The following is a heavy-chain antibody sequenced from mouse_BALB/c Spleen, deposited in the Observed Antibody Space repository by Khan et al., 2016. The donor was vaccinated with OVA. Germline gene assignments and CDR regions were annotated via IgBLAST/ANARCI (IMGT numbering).Heavy chain of an antibody. CDR2: IDPYNGGT. CDR1: DYSFTDYN. V-gene: IGHV1S135*01. Sequence: VQLQQPGPELVKPGTSVKVSCKASDYSFTDYNMFWVKQSLGKSLEWIGYIDPYNGGTNYNQKFEGKATLTVDKSSSTAFMHLNSLTSEDSAVYYCALIYYCGTGFDFWGQGTTLTVSS. J-gene: IGHJ2*01. D-gene: IGHD1-1*01. CDR3: ALIYYCGTGFDF.